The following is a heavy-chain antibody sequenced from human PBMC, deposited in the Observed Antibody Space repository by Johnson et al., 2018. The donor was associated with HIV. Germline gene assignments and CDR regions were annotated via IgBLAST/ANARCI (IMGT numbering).Heavy chain of an antibody. CDR2: ISWNSGSI. V-gene: IGHV3-9*01. CDR3: ARVGYYGSGSYSDAFDI. Sequence: VQLVESGGGVVQPGRSLRLSCAASGFTFSSYAMHWVRQAPGKGLEWVSGISWNSGSIGYADSVKGRFTISRDNAKNSLYLQMNSLRAEDTALYYCARVGYYGSGSYSDAFDIWGQGTMVTVSS. D-gene: IGHD3-10*01. CDR1: GFTFSSYA. J-gene: IGHJ3*02.